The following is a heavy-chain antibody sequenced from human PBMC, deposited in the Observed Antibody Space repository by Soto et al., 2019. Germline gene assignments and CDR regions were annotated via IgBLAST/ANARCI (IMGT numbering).Heavy chain of an antibody. CDR3: ATLPRLDGMDV. J-gene: IGHJ6*02. CDR1: GYSISSGHS. V-gene: IGHV4-38-2*01. Sequence: KPSETLSLTCAVSGYSISSGHSWGCIRQPPGKGLEWIGSIFHTGSTYYNPSLKSRVTLSVDTSKNQFSLKLSSVTAADTAVYFCATLPRLDGMDVWGQGTTVTVS. CDR2: IFHTGST. D-gene: IGHD6-25*01.